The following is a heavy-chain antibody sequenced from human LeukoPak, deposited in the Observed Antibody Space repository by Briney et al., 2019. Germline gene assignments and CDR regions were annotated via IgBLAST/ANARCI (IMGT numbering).Heavy chain of an antibody. CDR3: ARTRPEFAYGMDV. V-gene: IGHV3-53*01. CDR2: IYSGADI. Sequence: SGGSLRLSCAVSGFTVSSNYMSWVRQAPGKGLDWVSVIYSGADIYYADSVKGRFTISSDNSKNTLYLQMRSLRADDTAVYYCARTRPEFAYGMDVWGQGTTVTVSS. J-gene: IGHJ6*02. CDR1: GFTVSSNY.